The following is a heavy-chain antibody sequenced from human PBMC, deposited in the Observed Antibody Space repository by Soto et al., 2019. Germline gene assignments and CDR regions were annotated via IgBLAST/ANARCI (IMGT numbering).Heavy chain of an antibody. CDR3: TTDGDIGIDCSGGSCYFRRYMDV. CDR1: GFTFSNAW. J-gene: IGHJ6*03. D-gene: IGHD2-15*01. CDR2: IKSKTDGGTT. V-gene: IGHV3-15*01. Sequence: GGSLRLSCAASGFTFSNAWMSWVRQAPGKGLEWVGRIKSKTDGGTTDYAAPVKGRFTISRDDSKNTLYLQMNSLKTEDTAVYYCTTDGDIGIDCSGGSCYFRRYMDVWGKGTTVTVSS.